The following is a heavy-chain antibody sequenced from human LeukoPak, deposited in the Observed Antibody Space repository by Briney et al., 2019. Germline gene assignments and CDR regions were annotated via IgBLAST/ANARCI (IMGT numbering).Heavy chain of an antibody. CDR2: ISSSSSYT. CDR1: GFTFSSYS. V-gene: IGHV3-21*01. D-gene: IGHD6-6*01. CDR3: ARGDMFDSSSSFDY. J-gene: IGHJ4*02. Sequence: GGSLRLSCAASGFTFSSYSMNWVRQAPGKGLEWVSSISSSSSYTYYADSVKGRFTISRDNAKNSLYLQMNSLRAEDTAVYYCARGDMFDSSSSFDYWGQGTLVTVSS.